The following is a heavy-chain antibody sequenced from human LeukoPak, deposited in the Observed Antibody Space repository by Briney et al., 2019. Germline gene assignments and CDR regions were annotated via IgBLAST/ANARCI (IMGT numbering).Heavy chain of an antibody. V-gene: IGHV1-8*01. D-gene: IGHD3-22*01. CDR2: MNPDSGET. CDR1: ENTFTNFE. Sequence: ASVKVSCKASENTFTNFEFNWVRQATGQGLEWMGWMNPDSGETGCAQDFQGRVTMTRDTSISTAYMELSSLRSEDTAMYYCARGLDHYDTSDYPILRHWGQGTLVTVSS. CDR3: ARGLDHYDTSDYPILRH. J-gene: IGHJ4*02.